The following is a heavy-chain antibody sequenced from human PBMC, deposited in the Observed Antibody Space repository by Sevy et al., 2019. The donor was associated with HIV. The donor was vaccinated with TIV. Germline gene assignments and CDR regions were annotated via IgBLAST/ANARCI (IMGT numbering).Heavy chain of an antibody. J-gene: IGHJ4*02. CDR2: ISYDGSNK. V-gene: IGHV3-30-3*01. Sequence: GGSLRLSCAASGFTFSSYAMHWVRQAPGKGLERVAVISYDGSNKYYADSVKGRFTISRDNSKNTLYLQMNSLRAEDTAVYYCARDFTVTTPWLDYWGQGTLVTVSS. CDR3: ARDFTVTTPWLDY. D-gene: IGHD4-17*01. CDR1: GFTFSSYA.